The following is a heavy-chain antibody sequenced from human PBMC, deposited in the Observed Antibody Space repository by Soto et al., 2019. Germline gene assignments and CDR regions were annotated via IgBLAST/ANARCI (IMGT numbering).Heavy chain of an antibody. CDR3: ARAGTAMITLDY. CDR1: GGSIDSYF. CDR2: IHDSGST. D-gene: IGHD5-18*01. V-gene: IGHV4-59*01. J-gene: IGHJ4*02. Sequence: PSETLSLTCTVSGGSIDSYFWSWIRQPPGKGLEWIGYIHDSGSTNYNPSLKSRVTMSVDTSKNQFSLKLSSVTAADTAVYYCARAGTAMITLDYWGQGTLVTVSS.